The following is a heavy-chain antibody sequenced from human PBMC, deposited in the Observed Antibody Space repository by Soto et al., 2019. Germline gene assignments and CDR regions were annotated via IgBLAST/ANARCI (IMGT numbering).Heavy chain of an antibody. D-gene: IGHD5-12*01. CDR1: GFTFIIYD. CDR3: ARGYSGNFDY. V-gene: IGHV3-13*01. J-gene: IGHJ4*02. CDR2: IGTAGDT. Sequence: EVQLVESGGGLVQPGGSLRLSCAASGFTFIIYDMHWVRQATGKGLEWVSAIGTAGDTYYPDSVKGRFTISRENSKNSLYLQMTSRRAGDTALYYCARGYSGNFDYWGQGTLVTVSS.